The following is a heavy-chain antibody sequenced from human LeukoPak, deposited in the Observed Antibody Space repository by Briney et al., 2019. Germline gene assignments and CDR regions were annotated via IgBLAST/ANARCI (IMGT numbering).Heavy chain of an antibody. D-gene: IGHD2-2*02. Sequence: SETLSLTCTVSGGSISSYYWSWIRQPPGKGLEWIGYIYCSGSTNYNPSLKSRVTISVDTSKNQFSLKLSSVTAADTAVYYCARAADGRYQLLYGAFDIWGRGTMVTVSS. CDR2: IYCSGST. V-gene: IGHV4-59*01. J-gene: IGHJ3*02. CDR3: ARAADGRYQLLYGAFDI. CDR1: GGSISSYY.